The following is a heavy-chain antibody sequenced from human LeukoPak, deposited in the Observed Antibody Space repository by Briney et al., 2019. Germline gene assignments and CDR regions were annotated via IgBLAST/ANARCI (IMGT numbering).Heavy chain of an antibody. CDR1: GGSISSYY. D-gene: IGHD2-2*01. Sequence: SETLSLTCTVSGGSISSYYWSWIRQPAGKGLEWIGRIYTSGSTNYNPSLKSRVTMSVDTSKNQFSLKLSSVTAADTAVYYCARLRGYCSSTSCYLNWFDPWGQGTLVTVSS. CDR3: ARLRGYCSSTSCYLNWFDP. CDR2: IYTSGST. V-gene: IGHV4-4*07. J-gene: IGHJ5*02.